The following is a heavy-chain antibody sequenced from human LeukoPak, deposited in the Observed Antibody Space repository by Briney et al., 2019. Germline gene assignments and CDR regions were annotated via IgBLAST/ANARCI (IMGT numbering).Heavy chain of an antibody. V-gene: IGHV4-34*01. CDR1: GFTFSSYG. CDR2: INHSGST. CDR3: ARGLEPAGGYFDY. J-gene: IGHJ4*02. D-gene: IGHD1-1*01. Sequence: PGGSLRLSCAASGFTFSSYGMHWIRQPPGKGLEWIGEINHSGSTNYNPSLKSRVTISVDTSKNQFSLKLSSVTAADTAVYYCARGLEPAGGYFDYWGQGTLVTVSS.